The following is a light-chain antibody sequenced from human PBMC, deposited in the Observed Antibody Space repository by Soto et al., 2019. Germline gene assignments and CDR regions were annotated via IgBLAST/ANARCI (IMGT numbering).Light chain of an antibody. J-gene: IGLJ2*01. CDR3: SSYTAAVL. V-gene: IGLV2-14*01. CDR1: SSDVGGYDF. Sequence: QSVLTQPASVSGSPGQSITISCTGTSSDVGGYDFVSWYQQHPGKAPKLVIYEVSNRPSGVSHRFSGSKSGNTASLTISGLQADDEADYYCSSYTAAVLFGGGTKLTVL. CDR2: EVS.